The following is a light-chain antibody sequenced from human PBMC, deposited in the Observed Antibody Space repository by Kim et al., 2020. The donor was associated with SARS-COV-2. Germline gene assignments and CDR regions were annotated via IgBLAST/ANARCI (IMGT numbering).Light chain of an antibody. J-gene: IGKJ4*01. CDR1: QSINSH. Sequence: EIVLTQSPATLSLSPGERATLSCRASQSINSHLAWFQQKPGQAPRPLIYDASNRATGIPARFSGSGSGTDFTLTISSLEPEDFAVYYCQQSSNWPITFGGGTKVDIK. CDR2: DAS. CDR3: QQSSNWPIT. V-gene: IGKV3-11*01.